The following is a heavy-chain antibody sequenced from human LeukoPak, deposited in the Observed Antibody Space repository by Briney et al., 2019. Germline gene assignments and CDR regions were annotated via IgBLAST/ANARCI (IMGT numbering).Heavy chain of an antibody. CDR2: IYTSGST. D-gene: IGHD3-3*01. CDR1: GGSINSSSYY. CDR3: ARDRKVFWSGYYPVYYYMDV. Sequence: PSETLSLTCSVSGGSINSSSYYWGWIRQPAGKGLEWIGRIYTSGSTNYNPSLKSRVTMSVDTSKNQFSLKLSSVTAADTAVYYCARDRKVFWSGYYPVYYYMDVWGKGTTVTVSS. J-gene: IGHJ6*03. V-gene: IGHV4-61*02.